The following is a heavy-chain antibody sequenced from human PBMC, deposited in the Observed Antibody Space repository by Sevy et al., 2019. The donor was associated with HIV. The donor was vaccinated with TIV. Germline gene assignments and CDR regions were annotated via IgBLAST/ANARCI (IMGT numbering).Heavy chain of an antibody. CDR2: ISAYNGNT. D-gene: IGHD3-10*01. Sequence: ASVKVSCKASGYTFTSYGISWVRQAPGQGLEWMGWISAYNGNTNYAQKLQGRVTMTADTSTSTAYMERRSLRSDDTAVYYCARVGLLWFGEPPHPHDAFDIWGQGTMVTVSS. V-gene: IGHV1-18*01. CDR1: GYTFTSYG. J-gene: IGHJ3*02. CDR3: ARVGLLWFGEPPHPHDAFDI.